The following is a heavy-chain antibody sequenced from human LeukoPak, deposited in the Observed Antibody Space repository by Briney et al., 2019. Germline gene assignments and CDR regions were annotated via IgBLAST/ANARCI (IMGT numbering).Heavy chain of an antibody. CDR2: ISWNSGSI. Sequence: PGGSLRLSCAASGFTFDDYAMHWVRQAPGKGLEWVSGISWNSGSIGYADSVKGRFTISRDNAKNSLYLQMNSLRAEGTALYYCAKEDMTTVTSIVSATYFDYWGQGTLVTVSS. J-gene: IGHJ4*02. V-gene: IGHV3-9*01. CDR3: AKEDMTTVTSIVSATYFDY. CDR1: GFTFDDYA. D-gene: IGHD4-11*01.